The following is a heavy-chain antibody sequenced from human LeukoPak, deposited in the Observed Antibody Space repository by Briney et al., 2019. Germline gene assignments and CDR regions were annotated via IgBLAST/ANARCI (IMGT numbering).Heavy chain of an antibody. Sequence: PGGSLRLSCAASGFTFSSYAMTWVREAPVKGLEWLSVVTDTGGNPYHADSVKGRFTISRDNSKNTVYLEMNSLRVEDTAVYDGAKGTVRSCSGPSCYPLDSWGQGTLVTVSS. CDR2: VTDTGGNP. CDR3: AKGTVRSCSGPSCYPLDS. CDR1: GFTFSSYA. J-gene: IGHJ4*02. V-gene: IGHV3-23*01. D-gene: IGHD2-15*01.